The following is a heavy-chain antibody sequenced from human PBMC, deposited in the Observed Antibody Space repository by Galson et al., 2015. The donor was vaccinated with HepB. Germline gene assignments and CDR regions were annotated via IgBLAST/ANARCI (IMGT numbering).Heavy chain of an antibody. Sequence: SLRLSCAASGFTFSSYGMHWVRQAPGKGLEWVAFIRYDGSNKYYADSVKGRFTISRDNSKNTLYLQMNSLRAEDTAVYYCAKFGNYGSGSDAFDIWGQGTMVTVSS. CDR1: GFTFSSYG. V-gene: IGHV3-30*02. J-gene: IGHJ3*02. CDR2: IRYDGSNK. D-gene: IGHD3-10*01. CDR3: AKFGNYGSGSDAFDI.